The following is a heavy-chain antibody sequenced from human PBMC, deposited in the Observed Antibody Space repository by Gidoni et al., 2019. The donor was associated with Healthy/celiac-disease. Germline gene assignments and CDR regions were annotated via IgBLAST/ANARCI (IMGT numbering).Heavy chain of an antibody. D-gene: IGHD5-18*01. V-gene: IGHV3-21*01. J-gene: IGHJ4*02. CDR2: ISSSSSYI. CDR1: GFTFSSYS. Sequence: EVQLVESGGGLVKPGGSLRLSCAASGFTFSSYSMNWVRQAPGKGLEWVSSISSSSSYIYYADSVKGRFTISRDNAKNSLYLQMNSLRAEDTAVYYCAREGYSYGFALFGYWGQGTLVTVSS. CDR3: AREGYSYGFALFGY.